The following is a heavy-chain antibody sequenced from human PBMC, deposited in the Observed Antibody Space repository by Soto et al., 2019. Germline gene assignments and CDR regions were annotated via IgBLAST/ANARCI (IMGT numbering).Heavy chain of an antibody. Sequence: QVQLVQSGAEEKKPGASVKVSCKASGYTFATYAMHWVRQAPGQRLEWMGWINAGNGNTKYSQKFQGRVTITRDTAASTAYMELSSLRSEDPAVYYCASSFVVVTALDYWGQGTLVTVSS. CDR2: INAGNGNT. V-gene: IGHV1-3*05. D-gene: IGHD2-21*02. CDR3: ASSFVVVTALDY. J-gene: IGHJ4*02. CDR1: GYTFATYA.